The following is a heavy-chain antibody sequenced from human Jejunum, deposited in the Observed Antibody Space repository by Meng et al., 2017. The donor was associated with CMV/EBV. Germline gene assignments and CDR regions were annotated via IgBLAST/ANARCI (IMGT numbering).Heavy chain of an antibody. Sequence: SGLAVSDNPRTWVRQGVGQDLQWVSTLYEGGSTHYTPSVEGRFRISKDNSANMVYLQMNSLGVEDTAVYYCAREQMGAWRGYFDCWGQGILVTVSS. D-gene: IGHD3-3*01. V-gene: IGHV3-53*01. CDR3: AREQMGAWRGYFDC. CDR1: GLAVSDNP. J-gene: IGHJ5*01. CDR2: LYEGGST.